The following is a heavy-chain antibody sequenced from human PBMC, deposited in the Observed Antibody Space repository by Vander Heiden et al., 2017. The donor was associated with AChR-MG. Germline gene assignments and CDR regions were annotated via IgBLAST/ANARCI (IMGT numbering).Heavy chain of an antibody. Sequence: EVQLLESGGGLVQPGGSLRLSCAASGFTFSSYAMSWVRQTPGKGLEWVSGTSNNGGNTNYADSVKGRFTISRDNSKNMLYLQMNSLRAEDTAVYYCAKDYSPSYGSESHPFDYWGQGILVTVSS. J-gene: IGHJ4*02. V-gene: IGHV3-23*01. CDR1: GFTFSSYA. CDR2: TSNNGGNT. CDR3: AKDYSPSYGSESHPFDY. D-gene: IGHD3-10*01.